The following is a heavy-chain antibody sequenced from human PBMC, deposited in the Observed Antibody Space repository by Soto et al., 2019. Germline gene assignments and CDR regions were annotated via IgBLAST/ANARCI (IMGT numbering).Heavy chain of an antibody. V-gene: IGHV3-53*01. CDR2: IQSGGAT. CDR3: ARGLYDSGSFYFDC. CDR1: GFTVGRYD. J-gene: IGHJ4*02. D-gene: IGHD3-10*01. Sequence: QLVESGGGLFQAGGSTRLSCLVSGFTVGRYDMAWVRQAPGKGLEWASIIQSGGATYYADSVKGRFTISRDTSENTLYLQMNSLRAEDTAVYYCARGLYDSGSFYFDCWGQGNLVTVSS.